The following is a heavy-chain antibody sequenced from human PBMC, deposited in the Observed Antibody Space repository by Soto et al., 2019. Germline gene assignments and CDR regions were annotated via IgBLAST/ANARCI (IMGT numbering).Heavy chain of an antibody. CDR3: ARYSGTYYVY. CDR1: NGSISAYF. V-gene: IGHV4-59*01. D-gene: IGHD1-26*01. Sequence: QMQLQESGPGLVKPSETLSLTCSVSNGSISAYFWTWIRQPPGKGLEWIGYIYYSGSTSYNPSLKSRVTMSVDTSKTQFCLKLSSVTAADRAVYYCARYSGTYYVYWGQGTLVTVSS. CDR2: IYYSGST. J-gene: IGHJ4*02.